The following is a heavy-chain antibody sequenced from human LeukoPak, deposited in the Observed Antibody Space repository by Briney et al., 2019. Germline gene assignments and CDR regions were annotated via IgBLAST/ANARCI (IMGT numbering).Heavy chain of an antibody. J-gene: IGHJ4*02. CDR3: ARITGATMDFDY. Sequence: PSETLSLTCTVSGGSISSSSYYWGWIRQPPGEGLEWIGSIYYSGSTYYNPSLKSRVTISVDTSKNQFSLKLSSVTAADTAVYYCARITGATMDFDYWGQGTLVTVSS. V-gene: IGHV4-39*01. D-gene: IGHD1-26*01. CDR2: IYYSGST. CDR1: GGSISSSSYY.